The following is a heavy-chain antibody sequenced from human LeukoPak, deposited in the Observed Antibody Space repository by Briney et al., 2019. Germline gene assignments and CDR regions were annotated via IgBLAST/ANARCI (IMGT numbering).Heavy chain of an antibody. D-gene: IGHD2-21*01. J-gene: IGHJ4*02. CDR3: ITPLPYSAQ. V-gene: IGHV3-48*01. CDR1: EFTFSSYS. CDR2: ITNSGNSK. Sequence: GGSLRLSCAASEFTFSSYSMNWVRQAPGKGLEWVSYITNSGNSKSYADSVKGRFTISRDNTKNSLYLQMNSLKTEDTAVYYCITPLPYSAQGGQGTLVTVSS.